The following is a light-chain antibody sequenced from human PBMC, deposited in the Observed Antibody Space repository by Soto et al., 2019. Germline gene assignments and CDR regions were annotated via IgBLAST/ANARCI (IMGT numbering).Light chain of an antibody. CDR3: QHYNSYSEA. J-gene: IGKJ1*01. CDR1: QTISSW. V-gene: IGKV1-5*03. Sequence: DIQMTQSPSTLSGSVGDRVTITCRASQTISSWLAGYQQKPWKAPKLLIYKASTLKSEVPSRFSGSGSGTEFALTISSLQPDDFATYYCQHYNSYSEAFGQGTKVQL. CDR2: KAS.